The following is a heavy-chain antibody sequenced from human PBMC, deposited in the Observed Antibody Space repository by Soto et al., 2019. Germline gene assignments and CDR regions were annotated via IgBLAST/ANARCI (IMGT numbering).Heavy chain of an antibody. CDR2: ISGSGGST. CDR3: AKDHHPITMIVVVIEYYFDY. Sequence: GGSLRLSCAASGFTFSSYAMSWVRQAPGKGLEWVSAISGSGGSTYYADSVKGRFTISRDNSKNTLYLQMNSLRAEDTAGYYCAKDHHPITMIVVVIEYYFDYWGQGTLVTVSS. D-gene: IGHD3-22*01. V-gene: IGHV3-23*01. CDR1: GFTFSSYA. J-gene: IGHJ4*02.